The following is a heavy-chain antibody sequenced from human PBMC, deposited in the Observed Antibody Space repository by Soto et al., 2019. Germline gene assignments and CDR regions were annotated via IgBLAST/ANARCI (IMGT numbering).Heavy chain of an antibody. CDR2: ISWNSGRI. D-gene: IGHD1-26*01. Sequence: EVQLVESGGGLVQPGRSLRLSCAASGCTFDDYAMHWVRQAPGKGLEWVSGISWNSGRIGYADSVKGRFTICRDNAKNTLYLQMNSLRADDTALYDCAKDDGGYPSYFDYWGQGTLVTVSS. CDR3: AKDDGGYPSYFDY. J-gene: IGHJ4*02. CDR1: GCTFDDYA. V-gene: IGHV3-9*01.